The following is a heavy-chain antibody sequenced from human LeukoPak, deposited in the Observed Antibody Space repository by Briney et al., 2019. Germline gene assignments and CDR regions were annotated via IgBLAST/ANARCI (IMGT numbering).Heavy chain of an antibody. D-gene: IGHD4-11*01. J-gene: IGHJ4*02. CDR2: IYYSGST. CDR3: ASRYDYSNYIDY. Sequence: SETLSLTCTVSGGSISSGGYYWSWIRQHPGKGLEWIGYIYYSGSTYYNPSLKSRVTISVDASKNQFSLKLSSVTAADTAVYYCASRYDYSNYIDYWGQGTLVTVSS. CDR1: GGSISSGGYY. V-gene: IGHV4-31*03.